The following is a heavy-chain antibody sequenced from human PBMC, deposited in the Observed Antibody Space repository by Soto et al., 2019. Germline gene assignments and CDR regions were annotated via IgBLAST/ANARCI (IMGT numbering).Heavy chain of an antibody. CDR2: INSDGSDT. CDR3: ARLYDSSGYHSYYYYGMDV. J-gene: IGHJ6*02. Sequence: GESLKISCVASGFTFSSYWMHWVRQAPGKGLVWVSRINSDGSDTAYVDSVKGRFTISRDNAKNTLYLQMNSLRVEDTAVYYCARLYDSSGYHSYYYYGMDVWGQGTTVTVSS. D-gene: IGHD3-22*01. V-gene: IGHV3-74*03. CDR1: GFTFSSYW.